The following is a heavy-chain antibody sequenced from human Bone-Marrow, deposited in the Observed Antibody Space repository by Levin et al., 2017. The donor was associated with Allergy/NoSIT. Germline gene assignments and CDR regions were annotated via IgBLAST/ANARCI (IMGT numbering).Heavy chain of an antibody. CDR2: IGPKNGDT. D-gene: IGHD6-13*01. Sequence: ASVKVSCKASGYTFKNFYIHWVRLAPGQGLEWMGWIGPKNGDTIYAQKFQGRVTMTRDTSITTVYMELSRLTSDDTAIYYCSRDAGKSYQYWGQGTLVTVSS. CDR1: GYTFKNFY. V-gene: IGHV1-2*02. J-gene: IGHJ4*02. CDR3: SRDAGKSYQY.